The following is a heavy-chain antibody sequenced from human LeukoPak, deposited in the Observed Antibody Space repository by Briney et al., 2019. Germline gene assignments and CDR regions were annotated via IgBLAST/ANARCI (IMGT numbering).Heavy chain of an antibody. Sequence: GESLKISCKGSGYSFTNYWIGGARQMPGKGLEWMGIIYPGDSNTRYSPSFQGQVTISAVKSISTAYLQWSSLKASDTAMYYCERRIAVAGRYYFNYWGQGTLVTVSS. V-gene: IGHV5-51*01. D-gene: IGHD6-19*01. J-gene: IGHJ4*02. CDR1: GYSFTNYW. CDR3: ERRIAVAGRYYFNY. CDR2: IYPGDSNT.